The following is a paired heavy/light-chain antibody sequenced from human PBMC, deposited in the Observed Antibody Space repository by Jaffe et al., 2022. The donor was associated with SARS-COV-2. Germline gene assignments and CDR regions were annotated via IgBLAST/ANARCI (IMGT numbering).Heavy chain of an antibody. CDR2: IWFDGTKK. J-gene: IGHJ3*02. D-gene: IGHD3-22*01. CDR3: ARDTGPGVVAQGGFDI. CDR1: GFYFSSHG. V-gene: IGHV3-33*01. Sequence: QVQLVESGGGVVQPGRSLRLSCAASGFYFSSHGMHWVRQAPGKGLEWVAVIWFDGTKKYYGDSVKGRFIISRDNSRNTVDLQMNSLRGEDTAVYFCARDTGPGVVAQGGFDIWGQGTMVTVSS.
Light chain of an antibody. CDR3: QLRGNWPIT. J-gene: IGKJ5*01. Sequence: EIVLTQSPATLSLSPGERATLSCRASQSVSTYLAWYQQKPGQAPRFLIYDASNRATGIPARFSGSGSGTDFTLTISSLEPEDFAVYYCQLRGNWPITFGQGTRLEIK. CDR1: QSVSTY. V-gene: IGKV3-11*01. CDR2: DAS.